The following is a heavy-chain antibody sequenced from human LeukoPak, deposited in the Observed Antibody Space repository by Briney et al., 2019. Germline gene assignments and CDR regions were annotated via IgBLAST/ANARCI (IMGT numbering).Heavy chain of an antibody. CDR3: ARAGTHSTSAYYFDY. V-gene: IGHV3-21*01. CDR2: ISSSSSYI. J-gene: IGHJ4*02. Sequence: PGGSLRLSCAASGFTFSSYSMNWVRQAPGKGLEWVSSISSSSSYIYYADSVKGRFTISRDNAKSSLYLQMNSLRAEDTAVYYCARAGTHSTSAYYFDYWGQGTLVTVSS. D-gene: IGHD6-6*01. CDR1: GFTFSSYS.